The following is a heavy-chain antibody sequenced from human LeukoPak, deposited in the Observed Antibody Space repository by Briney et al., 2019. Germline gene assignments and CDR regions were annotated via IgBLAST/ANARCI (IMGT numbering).Heavy chain of an antibody. CDR2: ISYDGSIE. J-gene: IGHJ4*02. CDR3: ARQLSNHYQFDY. V-gene: IGHV3-30*03. CDR1: GFTFSDYG. D-gene: IGHD2-2*01. Sequence: GGSLRLSRVASGFTFSDYGMYWVRQAPDKGLEWVAVISYDGSIEQYADSVKGRFTISRDNFKNTLILQMNSLRVEDTAVYYCARQLSNHYQFDYWGQGTLVTVSS.